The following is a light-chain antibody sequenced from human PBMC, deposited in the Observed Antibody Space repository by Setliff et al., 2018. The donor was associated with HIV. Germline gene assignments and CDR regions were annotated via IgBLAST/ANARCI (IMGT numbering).Light chain of an antibody. J-gene: IGLJ1*01. CDR3: SSYTSSSTV. Sequence: QSALAQPASVSGSPGQSITISCTETSSDVGSYNLVSWYQQHPGKAPKLMIYEVSKRPSGVSNRFSGSKSGNTASLTISGLQAEDEADYYCSSYTSSSTVFGTGTKVTV. CDR1: SSDVGSYNL. V-gene: IGLV2-14*02. CDR2: EVS.